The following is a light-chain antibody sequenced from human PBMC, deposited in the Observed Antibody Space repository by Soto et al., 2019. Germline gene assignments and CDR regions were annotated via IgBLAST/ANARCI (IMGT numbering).Light chain of an antibody. CDR1: SSNIGAGYD. J-gene: IGLJ1*01. V-gene: IGLV1-40*01. CDR2: ANI. Sequence: QSVLTQSPSVSGAPGQRVTISCTGSSSNIGAGYDVHWYQQLPGTAPKLLIFANINRPSGVPDRFSGSKSGTSASLAITGLRAEDEADYYCQSYDSSLSGYVFGTGTSSPS. CDR3: QSYDSSLSGYV.